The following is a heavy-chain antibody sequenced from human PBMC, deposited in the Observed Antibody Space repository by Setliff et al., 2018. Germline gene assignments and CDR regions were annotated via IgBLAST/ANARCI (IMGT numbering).Heavy chain of an antibody. CDR2: INHRGST. Sequence: SETLSLTCAVYGDSFSDYYWSWIRQPPGKGLEWIEEINHRGSTNYSPSLRSRVTMSVDTSKKQLSLKLSTVTAADTAMYYCARGCAAGACYSDYYYYMDVWGKGTTVTVSS. CDR3: ARGCAAGACYSDYYYYMDV. J-gene: IGHJ6*03. V-gene: IGHV4-34*01. D-gene: IGHD2-15*01. CDR1: GDSFSDYY.